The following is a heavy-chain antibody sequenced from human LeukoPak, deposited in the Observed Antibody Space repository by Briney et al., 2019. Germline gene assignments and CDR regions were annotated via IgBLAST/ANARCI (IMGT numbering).Heavy chain of an antibody. CDR2: IKQDGSEK. D-gene: IGHD4-23*01. J-gene: IGHJ4*02. Sequence: GGSLRLSCVASGFPFSSYWMSWVRQAPGKGLEWVANIKQDGSEKYYVDSVKGRFTISRDNAKNSLYLQMNSLRVEDTAVYYCARDSVEASNYFDYWGQGTLVTVSS. CDR1: GFPFSSYW. CDR3: ARDSVEASNYFDY. V-gene: IGHV3-7*01.